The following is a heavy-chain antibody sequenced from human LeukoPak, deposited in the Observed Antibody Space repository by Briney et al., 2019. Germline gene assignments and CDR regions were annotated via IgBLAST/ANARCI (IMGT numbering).Heavy chain of an antibody. CDR1: GFTFSSYG. D-gene: IGHD3-3*01. CDR3: AKDYLNRIPDYYDFAWRDY. V-gene: IGHV3-30*18. Sequence: GRSLRLSCAASGFTFSSYGMHWVRQAPGKGLEWVAVISYDGSNKYYADSVKGRFTISRDNSKNTLYLQMNSLRAEDTAVYYYAKDYLNRIPDYYDFAWRDYWGQGTLVTVSS. J-gene: IGHJ4*02. CDR2: ISYDGSNK.